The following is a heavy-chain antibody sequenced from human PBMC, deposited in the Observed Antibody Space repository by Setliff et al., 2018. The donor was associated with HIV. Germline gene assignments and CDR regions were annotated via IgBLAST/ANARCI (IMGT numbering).Heavy chain of an antibody. CDR3: ARDAACPQGICYTGYFDL. CDR1: GGSFSNYG. Sequence: SVKVSCKASGGSFSNYGISWVRQAPGQGLEWMGGIIPIFGSANYPQRFQGRVTMTADESMTTAYMELNSLRSDDTAVYFCARDAACPQGICYTGYFDLWGRGTLVTVSS. V-gene: IGHV1-69*13. CDR2: IIPIFGSA. J-gene: IGHJ2*01. D-gene: IGHD2-8*01.